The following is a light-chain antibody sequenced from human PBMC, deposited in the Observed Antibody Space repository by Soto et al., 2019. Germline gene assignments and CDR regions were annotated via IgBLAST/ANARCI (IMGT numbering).Light chain of an antibody. CDR3: QQYGSSPLT. CDR1: QSVSSSY. J-gene: IGKJ4*01. V-gene: IGKV3-20*01. CDR2: GAS. Sequence: EMGITHSPATVSVSPGERATPSRRASQSVSSSYLAWYQQKPGQAPRLLIYGASSRATGIPDRFSGSGSGTDFTLTISRLEPEDFAVYYCQQYGSSPLTFGGGTKVDIK.